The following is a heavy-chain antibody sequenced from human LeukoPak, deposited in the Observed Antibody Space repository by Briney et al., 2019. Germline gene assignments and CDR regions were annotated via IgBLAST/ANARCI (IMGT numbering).Heavy chain of an antibody. Sequence: SETLSLTCTVSGGSISSGGYYWSWIRQHPGKGLEWVGYIYYSGSTYYNPSLKSRVTISVDTSKNQLSLKLSSVTAADTAVYYCARDRSYNWKVFAFDIWGQGTMVTVSS. CDR1: GGSISSGGYY. CDR2: IYYSGST. J-gene: IGHJ3*02. CDR3: ARDRSYNWKVFAFDI. D-gene: IGHD1-1*01. V-gene: IGHV4-31*03.